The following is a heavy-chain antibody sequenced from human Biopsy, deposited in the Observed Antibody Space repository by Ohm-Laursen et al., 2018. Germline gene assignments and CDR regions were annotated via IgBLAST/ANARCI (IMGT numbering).Heavy chain of an antibody. CDR2: IKEDGSEK. CDR3: ARGRSMDV. Sequence: SRRLSCTASGFTFSSSWMTWVRQAPGQGLEWVASIKEDGSEKFYVDSVKGRFTISRDNAQKSLYLQMNSLRVEDTAVHYCARGRSMDVWGQGTTVTVSS. J-gene: IGHJ6*02. CDR1: GFTFSSSW. V-gene: IGHV3-7*01.